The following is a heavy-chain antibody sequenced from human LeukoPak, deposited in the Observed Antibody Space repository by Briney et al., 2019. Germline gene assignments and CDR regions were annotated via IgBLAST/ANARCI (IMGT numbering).Heavy chain of an antibody. CDR1: GFTFSSYG. V-gene: IGHV3-30*18. Sequence: GGPLRLSCAASGFTFSSYGMHWVRQAPGKGLEWVAVISYDGSNKYYADSVKGRFTISRDNSKNTLYLQMNSLRAEDTAVYYCAKAQNYDFWSGETSYGMDVWGQGTTVTVSS. J-gene: IGHJ6*02. CDR3: AKAQNYDFWSGETSYGMDV. CDR2: ISYDGSNK. D-gene: IGHD3-3*01.